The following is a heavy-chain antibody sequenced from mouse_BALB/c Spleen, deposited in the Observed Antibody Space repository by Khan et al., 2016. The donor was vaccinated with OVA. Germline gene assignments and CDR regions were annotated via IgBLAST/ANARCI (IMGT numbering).Heavy chain of an antibody. CDR1: GYSITSGYG. CDR3: ARTARIKY. CDR2: ISYSGST. J-gene: IGHJ2*01. Sequence: EVQLQESGPGLVKPSQSLSLTCTVTGYSITSGYGWNWIRQFPGNKLEWMSYISYSGSTNYNQSLKSRISITRDTSKNQFFLQLNSVTTEDTATYYCARTARIKYWGQGTTLTVSS. D-gene: IGHD1-2*01. V-gene: IGHV3-2*02.